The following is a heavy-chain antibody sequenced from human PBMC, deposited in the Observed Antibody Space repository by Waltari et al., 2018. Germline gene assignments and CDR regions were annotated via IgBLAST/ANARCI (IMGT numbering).Heavy chain of an antibody. CDR1: GGSLRRSNW. J-gene: IGHJ4*02. D-gene: IGHD4-17*01. CDR2: IYHSGIT. Sequence: QVQLQESGPGLVKPSGTLSLTCAVSGGSLRRSNWWSWVRPPPGKGLEWMGEIYHSGITNYNPSLKSRVTISVDKSKNHFSLKLSSVTAADTAVYYCARASYGDYHYFDYWGQGTLVTVSS. CDR3: ARASYGDYHYFDY. V-gene: IGHV4-4*02.